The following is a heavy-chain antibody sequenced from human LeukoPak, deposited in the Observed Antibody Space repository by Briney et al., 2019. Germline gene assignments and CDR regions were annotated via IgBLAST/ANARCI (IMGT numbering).Heavy chain of an antibody. CDR3: ARGITIFGVDYYGMDV. D-gene: IGHD3-3*01. V-gene: IGHV4-31*03. Sequence: SETLSLTCTVSGGSISSGGYYWSWIRQHPGKGLEWIGYIYYSGSTYYNPSLKSRVTIPVDASKNQFSLKLSSVTAADTAVYYCARGITIFGVDYYGMDVWGQGTTVTVSS. J-gene: IGHJ6*02. CDR2: IYYSGST. CDR1: GGSISSGGYY.